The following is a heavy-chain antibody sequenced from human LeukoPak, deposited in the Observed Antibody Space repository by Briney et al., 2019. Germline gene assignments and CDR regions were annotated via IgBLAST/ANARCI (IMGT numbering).Heavy chain of an antibody. Sequence: SQTLSLTCTVSGGSISSGDYYWSWIRQPPGKGLEWIGYIYYSGSTYYNPSLKSRVTISVDTSKNQFSLKLSSVTAADTAVYYCAGEAAGEGGFDPWGQGTLVTVSS. CDR2: IYYSGST. CDR1: GGSISSGDYY. CDR3: AGEAAGEGGFDP. J-gene: IGHJ5*02. D-gene: IGHD6-13*01. V-gene: IGHV4-30-4*01.